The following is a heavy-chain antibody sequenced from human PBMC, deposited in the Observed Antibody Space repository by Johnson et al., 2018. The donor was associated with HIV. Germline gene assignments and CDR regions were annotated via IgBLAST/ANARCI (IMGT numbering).Heavy chain of an antibody. CDR2: LKSRADGGTT. J-gene: IGHJ3*02. CDR3: TTEGDAFDI. CDR1: GFTFSREN. V-gene: IGHV3-15*01. Sequence: VQLVESGGGVVQPGMSLRLSYADSGFTFSRENMHWVRQAPGKGLEWVGRLKSRADGGTTDYAVSVKDRFTILRDDSKNTLYLQMSSLRTEDAGVYYCTTEGDAFDIWGQGTMVTVSS.